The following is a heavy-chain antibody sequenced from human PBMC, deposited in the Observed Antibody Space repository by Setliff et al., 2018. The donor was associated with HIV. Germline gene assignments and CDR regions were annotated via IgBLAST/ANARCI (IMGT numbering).Heavy chain of an antibody. CDR1: DYSIRSGYY. CDR3: ARRAAATTNFDY. CDR2: IYHSGST. V-gene: IGHV4-38-2*01. J-gene: IGHJ4*02. Sequence: PSETLSLTCAVSDYSIRSGYYWGWIRQPPGKGLEWIGSIYHSGSTYYNPSLKSRVTISVDTSKNQFSLRLKSVTAADTAVYYCARRAAATTNFDYWGQGTLVTVSS. D-gene: IGHD1-26*01.